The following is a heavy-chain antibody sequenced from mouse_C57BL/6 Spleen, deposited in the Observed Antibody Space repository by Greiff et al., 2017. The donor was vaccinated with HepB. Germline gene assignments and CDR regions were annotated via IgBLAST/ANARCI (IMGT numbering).Heavy chain of an antibody. V-gene: IGHV5-17*01. CDR1: GFTFSDYG. Sequence: EVKLVESGGGLVKPGGSLKLSCAASGFTFSDYGMHWVRQAPEKGLEWVAYISSGSSTIYYADTVKGRFTISRDNAKNTLFLQMTSLRSEDTAMYYCARVLLYDYGSSYYAMDYWGQGTSVTVSS. CDR2: ISSGSSTI. CDR3: ARVLLYDYGSSYYAMDY. J-gene: IGHJ4*01. D-gene: IGHD1-1*01.